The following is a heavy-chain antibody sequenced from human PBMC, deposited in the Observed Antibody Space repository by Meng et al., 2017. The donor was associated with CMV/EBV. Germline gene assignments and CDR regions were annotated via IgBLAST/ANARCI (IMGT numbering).Heavy chain of an antibody. D-gene: IGHD1-26*01. J-gene: IGHJ4*02. CDR2: INSDGITT. CDR1: GFTFSSYW. Sequence: GGSLRPSCAASGFTFSSYWMHWVRQSPGKGLLWVSRINSDGITTSYADSVKGRFTISRDNAKNTLYLQMNSLRAEDTAVYYCARGGDTGSYFDYWAQGTLVTVSS. CDR3: ARGGDTGSYFDY. V-gene: IGHV3-74*01.